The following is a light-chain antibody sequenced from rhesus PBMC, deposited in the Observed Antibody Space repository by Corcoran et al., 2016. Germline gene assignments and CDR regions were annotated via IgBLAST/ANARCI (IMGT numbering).Light chain of an antibody. Sequence: DIQMTQSPSSLSASVGDRVTITRRASQGISSWLAWYQQKPGKAPKLLISKESSLQGGVPSRFSVSGAGADFTLAISSLQPDDFATYYCQQYNSEPYTFGQGTKVEIK. CDR3: QQYNSEPYT. CDR1: QGISSW. CDR2: KES. J-gene: IGKJ2*01. V-gene: IGKV1-21*01.